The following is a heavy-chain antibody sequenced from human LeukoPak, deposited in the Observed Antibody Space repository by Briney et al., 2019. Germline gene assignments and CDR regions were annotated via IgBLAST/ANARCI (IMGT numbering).Heavy chain of an antibody. D-gene: IGHD2-2*01. CDR1: GGTFISYA. Sequence: SVKVSCKASGGTFISYAISWVRQAPGQVLEWMGRIIPIFGIANYAQKFQGRVTITADKSTSTAYMELSSLRSEDTAVYYCARGVPAAYFDYWGQGTLVTVSS. J-gene: IGHJ4*02. CDR3: ARGVPAAYFDY. CDR2: IIPIFGIA. V-gene: IGHV1-69*04.